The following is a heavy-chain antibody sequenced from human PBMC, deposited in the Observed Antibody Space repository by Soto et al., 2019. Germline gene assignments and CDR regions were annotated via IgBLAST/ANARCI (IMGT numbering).Heavy chain of an antibody. V-gene: IGHV1-18*04. J-gene: IGHJ4*02. CDR3: ARALRPYDYEFDY. Sequence: QVQLVQSGAEVKQPGASVKVSCKASGYIFTSYGISWVRQAPGQGLEWMGWISAYTANTNYAQKLQGRVTMTTDASTTTAYMELRSLRSDDTAVYYCARALRPYDYEFDYWGQGTLVTVSS. CDR2: ISAYTANT. D-gene: IGHD3-16*01. CDR1: GYIFTSYG.